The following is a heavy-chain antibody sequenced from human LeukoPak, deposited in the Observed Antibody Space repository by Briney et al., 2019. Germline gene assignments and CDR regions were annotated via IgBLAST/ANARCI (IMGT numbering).Heavy chain of an antibody. CDR2: IYSGGST. Sequence: GGSLRLSCAASGFADNNNYMNWVRQGPGKGLEWVSVIYSGGSTYYADSMKGRFTASRDNSKNTLYLQMNGLRAEDTAVYYCTREIRKNYRYYFDYWGQGTLVTVSS. V-gene: IGHV3-66*02. J-gene: IGHJ4*02. D-gene: IGHD1-7*01. CDR3: TREIRKNYRYYFDY. CDR1: GFADNNNY.